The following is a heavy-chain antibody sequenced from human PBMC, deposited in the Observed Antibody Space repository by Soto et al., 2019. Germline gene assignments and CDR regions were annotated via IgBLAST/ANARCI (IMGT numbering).Heavy chain of an antibody. CDR3: AKDRPGDYSAEAPKGDWFDP. J-gene: IGHJ5*02. Sequence: PGGSLRLSCAASGFTFNHYAMTWVRQAPGKGLEWVSTIGGSGTSTYYADSVKGRFPISRDNSKNTLYLQMNSLAAEDTAVYYFAKDRPGDYSAEAPKGDWFDPWGQGTLVTVSS. CDR2: IGGSGTST. CDR1: GFTFNHYA. D-gene: IGHD4-17*01. V-gene: IGHV3-23*01.